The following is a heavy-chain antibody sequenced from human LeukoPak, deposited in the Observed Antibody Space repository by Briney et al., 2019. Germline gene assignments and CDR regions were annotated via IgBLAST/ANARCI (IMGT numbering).Heavy chain of an antibody. Sequence: PGGSLRLSCVASGFTFSNNPMHWVRQAPGKGLQYLSAISSNGGSTYYANSVKGRFTISRDNSKNTLYLQMGSLRTEDMAVYYCASGSSCFLDYWGQEPLVTVS. J-gene: IGHJ4*02. D-gene: IGHD6-13*01. V-gene: IGHV3-64*01. CDR1: GFTFSNNP. CDR3: ASGSSCFLDY. CDR2: ISSNGGST.